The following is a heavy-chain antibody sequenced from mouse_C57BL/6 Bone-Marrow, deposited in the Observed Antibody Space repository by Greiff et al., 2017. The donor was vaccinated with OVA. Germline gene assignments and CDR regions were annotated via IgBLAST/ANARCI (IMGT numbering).Heavy chain of an antibody. Sequence: VQLQQSGAELVRPGASVKLSCTASGFNIKDDYMHWVKQRPEQGLEWIGWIDPENGDTEYASKFQGKATITADTSSNTAYLQLSSLTSEDTAVYYGTMVVAPYYAMDYWGQGTSVTVSA. CDR2: IDPENGDT. V-gene: IGHV14-4*01. J-gene: IGHJ4*01. D-gene: IGHD1-1*01. CDR1: GFNIKDDY. CDR3: TMVVAPYYAMDY.